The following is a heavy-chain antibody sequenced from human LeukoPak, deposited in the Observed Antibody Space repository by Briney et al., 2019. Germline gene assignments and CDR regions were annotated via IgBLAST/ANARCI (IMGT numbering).Heavy chain of an antibody. CDR3: ARMFHFYSNWFDP. CDR2: INHSGST. J-gene: IGHJ5*02. CDR1: GGSFSGYY. V-gene: IGHV4-34*01. D-gene: IGHD2-15*01. Sequence: KTSETLSLTCAVYGGSFSGYYWSWIRQPPGKGLEWIGEINHSGSTNYNPSLKSRVTISVDTSKNQFSLKLSSVTAADTAVYYCARMFHFYSNWFDPWGQGTLVTVSS.